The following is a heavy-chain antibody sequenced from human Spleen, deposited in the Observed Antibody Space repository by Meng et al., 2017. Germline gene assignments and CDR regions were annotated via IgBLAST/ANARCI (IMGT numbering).Heavy chain of an antibody. CDR2: INHSGST. V-gene: IGHV4-34*01. Sequence: VTIQQGGAGLLQPSETLFLTCVVAGGSFSDYYGSWIRQPPGKGLEWIGEINHSGSTNYNPYLESRATISVDTSRNNLSLKLSSVTAADSAVYYCARGPTTMAHDFDYWGQGTLVTVSS. J-gene: IGHJ4*02. CDR1: GGSFSDYY. D-gene: IGHD4-11*01. CDR3: ARGPTTMAHDFDY.